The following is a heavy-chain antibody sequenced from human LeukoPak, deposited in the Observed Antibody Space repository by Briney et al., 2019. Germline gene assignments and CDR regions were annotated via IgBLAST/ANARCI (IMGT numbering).Heavy chain of an antibody. CDR1: GFTFSDYY. Sequence: GSLRLSCAASGFTFSDYYMSWIRQAPGKGLEWIGEINHSGSTNYNPSLKSRVTISVDTSKNQFSLKLSSVTAADTAVYYCARRISGGSSRVIDYWGQGTPVTVAS. CDR2: INHSGST. J-gene: IGHJ4*02. V-gene: IGHV4-34*01. D-gene: IGHD2-15*01. CDR3: ARRISGGSSRVIDY.